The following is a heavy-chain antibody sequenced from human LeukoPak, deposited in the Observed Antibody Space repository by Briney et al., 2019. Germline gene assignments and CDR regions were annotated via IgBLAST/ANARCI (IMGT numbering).Heavy chain of an antibody. CDR3: ARGDDILTGSLFDY. CDR2: IYSGGDT. D-gene: IGHD3-9*01. V-gene: IGHV3-66*01. CDR1: GFIFSRNY. J-gene: IGHJ4*02. Sequence: GGSQRLSCEVSGFIFSRNYMTWVRQAPGKGLEWLSVIYSGGDTYYADSVKGRFIISRDDYKHTLYLQMNRLRAEDTAVYYCARGDDILTGSLFDYWGQGTLVTVSS.